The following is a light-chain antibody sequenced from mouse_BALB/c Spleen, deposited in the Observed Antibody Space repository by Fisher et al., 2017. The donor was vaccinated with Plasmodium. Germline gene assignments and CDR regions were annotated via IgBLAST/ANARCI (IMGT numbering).Light chain of an antibody. CDR3: WQSTHSPRT. Sequence: DIVLTQTPLTLSVTIGQSASISCKSSQSLLDSDGKTYLNWLLQRQGQSPKRLISLVSEPDSGVPDRFTGSGSGTDFTLKISRVEAEDLGIYYCWQSTHSPRTFGGGTKLEIK. CDR1: QSLLDSDGKTY. CDR2: LVS. V-gene: IGKV1-135*01. J-gene: IGKJ1*01.